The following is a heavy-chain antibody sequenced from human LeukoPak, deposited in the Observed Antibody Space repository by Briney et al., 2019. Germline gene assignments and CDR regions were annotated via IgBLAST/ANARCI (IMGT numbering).Heavy chain of an antibody. CDR2: IYYSGST. Sequence: SETLSLTCTVSGGSISSSSYYWGWIRQPPGKGLEWIGSIYYSGSTYYNPSLKSRVTISVDTSKNHFSLKLSSVTAADTAVYYCARHNYYGSGGTLDYWGQGTLVTVSS. D-gene: IGHD3-22*01. V-gene: IGHV4-39*01. CDR3: ARHNYYGSGGTLDY. J-gene: IGHJ4*02. CDR1: GGSISSSSYY.